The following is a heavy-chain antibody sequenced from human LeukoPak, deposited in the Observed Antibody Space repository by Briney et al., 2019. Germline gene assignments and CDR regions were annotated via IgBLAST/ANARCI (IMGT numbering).Heavy chain of an antibody. J-gene: IGHJ4*02. V-gene: IGHV1-2*02. Sequence: ASVKVSCKTSAYSFTGYFFHWIRQAPGQGLEWMGWISANSGDTNYAQQFQGRLTMTRDRSISTVYMELSRLRTDDTAVYYCARDFSWGVDSWGQGTLVTVSS. D-gene: IGHD3-10*01. CDR1: AYSFTGYF. CDR3: ARDFSWGVDS. CDR2: ISANSGDT.